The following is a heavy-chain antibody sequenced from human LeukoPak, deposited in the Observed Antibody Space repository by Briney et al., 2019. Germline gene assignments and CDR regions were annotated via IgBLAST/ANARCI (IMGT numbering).Heavy chain of an antibody. CDR2: IYYSGST. D-gene: IGHD3-10*01. J-gene: IGHJ5*02. CDR3: ARGVRYYGSGSYSTWWFDP. V-gene: IGHV4-59*01. CDR1: GGSISSYY. Sequence: ASETLSLTCTVSGGSISSYYWSWIRQPPGKGLEWIGYIYYSGSTNYNPSLKSRVTISVDTSKNQFSLKLSSVTAADTAVYYCARGVRYYGSGSYSTWWFDPWGQGTLVTVSS.